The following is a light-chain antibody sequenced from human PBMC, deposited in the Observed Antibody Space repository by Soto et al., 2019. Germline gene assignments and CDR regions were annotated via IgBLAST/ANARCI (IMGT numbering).Light chain of an antibody. CDR2: LNSDGSH. CDR3: QTWSTDIRV. J-gene: IGLJ3*02. CDR1: SGHNRYA. V-gene: IGLV4-69*01. Sequence: QPVLTQPPSASTSLGASVKLTCTLSSGHNRYAIAWHQQQPEKGPRDLMKLNSDGSHSKGDGIPDRFSGSSTGAERYLTISSLQSEDEADYYCQTWSTDIRVFGGGTKLTVL.